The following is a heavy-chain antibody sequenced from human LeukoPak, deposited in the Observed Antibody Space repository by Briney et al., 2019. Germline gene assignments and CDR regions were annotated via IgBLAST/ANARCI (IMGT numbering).Heavy chain of an antibody. CDR3: ARMTQQLVYWYFDL. D-gene: IGHD6-13*01. CDR1: GSPLSTSGMC. J-gene: IGHJ2*01. CDR2: IDWDDDK. Sequence: SGPTLVKPTQTLTLTCTFSGSPLSTSGMCVSWIRQPPGKALEWLALIDWDDDKYYSTSLKTRLTISKDTSKNQVVLTMTNMDPVDTATYYCARMTQQLVYWYFDLWGRGTLVTVSS. V-gene: IGHV2-70*01.